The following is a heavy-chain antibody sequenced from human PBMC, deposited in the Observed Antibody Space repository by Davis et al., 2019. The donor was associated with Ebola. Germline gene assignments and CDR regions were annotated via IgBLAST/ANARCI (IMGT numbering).Heavy chain of an antibody. CDR3: ARDLGGVIVKGDAFDI. D-gene: IGHD3-16*02. CDR1: GGTFSSYG. CDR2: ISAYNGNT. V-gene: IGHV1-18*01. Sequence: AASVKVSCKASGGTFSSYGISWVRQAPGQGLEWMGWISAYNGNTNYAQKLQGRVTMTTDTSTSTAYMELSSLRSEDTAVYYCARDLGGVIVKGDAFDIWGQGTMVTVSS. J-gene: IGHJ3*02.